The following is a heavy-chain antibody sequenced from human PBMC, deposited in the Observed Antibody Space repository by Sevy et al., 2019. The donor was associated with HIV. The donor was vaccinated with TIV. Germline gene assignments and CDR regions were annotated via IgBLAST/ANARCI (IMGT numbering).Heavy chain of an antibody. J-gene: IGHJ4*02. Sequence: ASVKVSCKVSGYTLTKLSMHWVRQGPGKGLEWMGSFAPEDGETIYAQKFQGRVTMTEDTSTDTAHMELRSLKSEDTAVYYCATTKDYYESSGSPFDYWGQGTLVTVSS. CDR3: ATTKDYYESSGSPFDY. CDR1: GYTLTKLS. D-gene: IGHD3-22*01. V-gene: IGHV1-24*01. CDR2: FAPEDGET.